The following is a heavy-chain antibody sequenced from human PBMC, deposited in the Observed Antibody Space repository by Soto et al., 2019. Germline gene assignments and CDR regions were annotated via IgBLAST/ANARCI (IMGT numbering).Heavy chain of an antibody. D-gene: IGHD3-22*01. CDR3: ARFYDSSGYYSGV. Sequence: SVKVSCKASGGTFSSYAISWVRQAPGQGLEWMGGIIPIFGTANYAQKFQGRVTITADKSTSTAYMELSSLRSEDTAVYYCARFYDSSGYYSGVWGQGTMVTVSS. V-gene: IGHV1-69*06. J-gene: IGHJ3*01. CDR2: IIPIFGTA. CDR1: GGTFSSYA.